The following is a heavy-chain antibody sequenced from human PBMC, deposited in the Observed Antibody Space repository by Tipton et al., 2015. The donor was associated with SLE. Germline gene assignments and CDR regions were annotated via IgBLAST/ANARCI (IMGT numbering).Heavy chain of an antibody. CDR1: GGSMNDYY. Sequence: TLSLTCTVSGGSMNDYYWSWIRQPPGKGLEWIGYIYYTGSSNHNPSLKGRVTMSVDTSKNQFSLSVNSVTAADTAVYFCARQSFGGSWEFDYWGQGALVTVSS. CDR2: IYYTGSS. D-gene: IGHD2-15*01. V-gene: IGHV4-59*01. J-gene: IGHJ4*02. CDR3: ARQSFGGSWEFDY.